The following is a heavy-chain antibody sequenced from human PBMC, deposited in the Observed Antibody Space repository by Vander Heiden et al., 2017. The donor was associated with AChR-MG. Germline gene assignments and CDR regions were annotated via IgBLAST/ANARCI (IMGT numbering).Heavy chain of an antibody. CDR3: AREGYYDFWSGYRTSYYYYYMDV. V-gene: IGHV1-8*01. J-gene: IGHJ6*03. CDR2: MNPNSGNT. CDR1: GYTFTSYD. Sequence: QVQLVQSGAEVKTPGASVKVSCKASGYTFTSYDINWVGQATGQGLEWMGGMNPNSGNTGYAQKFQGRVTMTRNTSISTAYMELSSLRSEDTAVYYCAREGYYDFWSGYRTSYYYYYMDVWGKGTTVTVSS. D-gene: IGHD3-3*01.